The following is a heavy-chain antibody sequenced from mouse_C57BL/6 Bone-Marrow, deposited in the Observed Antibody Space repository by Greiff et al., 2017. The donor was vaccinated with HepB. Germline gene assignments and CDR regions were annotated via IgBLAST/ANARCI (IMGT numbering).Heavy chain of an antibody. D-gene: IGHD1-1*01. CDR3: ANLLLRYD. J-gene: IGHJ2*01. V-gene: IGHV1-59*01. CDR2: IDPSDSYT. Sequence: QVQLQQPGAELVRPGTSVKLSCKASGYTFTSYWMHWVKQRPGQGLEWIGVIDPSDSYTNYNQKFKGKATLTVDTSSSTAYMQLSSLTSEDSAVYYCANLLLRYDWGQGTTLTVSS. CDR1: GYTFTSYW.